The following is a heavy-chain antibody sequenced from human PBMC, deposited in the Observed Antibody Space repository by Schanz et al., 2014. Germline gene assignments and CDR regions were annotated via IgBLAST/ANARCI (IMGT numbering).Heavy chain of an antibody. CDR1: GGTFSSSS. Sequence: QVQLVQSGAEVKKPGSSVKVSCKASGGTFSSSSLTWVRQAPGQGLEWMGRIIPILDKTNYAQKFQGRVNMTRDTVTTTVHLELTRLRTDDTAIYYCARVHIATYHYNSPGAFDIWGQGTIVTVSS. J-gene: IGHJ3*02. D-gene: IGHD3-10*01. CDR3: ARVHIATYHYNSPGAFDI. V-gene: IGHV1-69*08. CDR2: IIPILDKT.